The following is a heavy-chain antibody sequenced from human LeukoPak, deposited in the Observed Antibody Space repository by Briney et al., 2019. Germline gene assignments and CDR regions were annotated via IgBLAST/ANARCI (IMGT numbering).Heavy chain of an antibody. Sequence: PGGSLRLSCAASGFTFSSYWMSWVRQAPGKGLEWVANIKQDGSEKYYVDSVKGRFTISRDNAKNSLYLQMNSLRAEDTAVYYCARDRYYGSGSYYNVFDYWGQGTLVTASS. CDR2: IKQDGSEK. J-gene: IGHJ4*02. D-gene: IGHD3-10*01. CDR3: ARDRYYGSGSYYNVFDY. CDR1: GFTFSSYW. V-gene: IGHV3-7*01.